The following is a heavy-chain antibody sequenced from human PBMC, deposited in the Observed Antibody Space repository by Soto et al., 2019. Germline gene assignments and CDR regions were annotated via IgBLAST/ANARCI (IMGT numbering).Heavy chain of an antibody. V-gene: IGHV1-46*01. J-gene: IGHJ4*02. CDR1: GYPFTTYH. CDR3: ARPEGYGSGSYYFDS. Sequence: ASVKVSGKASGYPFTTYHLHWVRQAPGQGLEWMGIVYVTGTGTRSAQKLQGRLTMTRDRSTSTVYMELSSLRSEDTAVYYCARPEGYGSGSYYFDSWGQGTLVTVSS. CDR2: VYVTGTGT. D-gene: IGHD3-10*01.